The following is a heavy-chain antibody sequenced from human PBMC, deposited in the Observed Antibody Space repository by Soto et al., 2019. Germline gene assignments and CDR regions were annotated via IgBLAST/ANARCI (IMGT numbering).Heavy chain of an antibody. Sequence: ASVKVSCKASGYTFTRYDINWGRQATGQGLEWMGWMDPNSGNTGYAQKFQGRVTMTRNTSISTAYMELSSLRSEDTAVYYCAREMRIFGVARGYYFDYWGKGPLVTFPS. D-gene: IGHD3-3*01. J-gene: IGHJ4*02. V-gene: IGHV1-8*01. CDR1: GYTFTRYD. CDR2: MDPNSGNT. CDR3: AREMRIFGVARGYYFDY.